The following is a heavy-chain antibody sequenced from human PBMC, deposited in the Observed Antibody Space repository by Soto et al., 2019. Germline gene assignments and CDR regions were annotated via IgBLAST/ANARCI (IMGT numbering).Heavy chain of an antibody. D-gene: IGHD2-15*01. CDR2: IIPIYGTI. CDR1: GGTFSNYA. Sequence: QVQLVQSGAEVKKPGSSVKVSCKASGGTFSNYAISWVRQAPGEGLEWMGGIIPIYGTINYAQRFRDRVTMTADESQSQAYMELSSLRSEDTAVYYCARDLGGCSAGSCRYNWFEPWGQGTLVHVSS. CDR3: ARDLGGCSAGSCRYNWFEP. V-gene: IGHV1-69*01. J-gene: IGHJ5*02.